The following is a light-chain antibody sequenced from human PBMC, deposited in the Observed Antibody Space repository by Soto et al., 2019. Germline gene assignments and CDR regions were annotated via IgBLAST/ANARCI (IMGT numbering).Light chain of an antibody. CDR3: HQSHSSPYT. CDR2: AAS. V-gene: IGKV1-39*01. Sequence: DIQMTQSPSSLSASVGDRVTISCRPSQTIANYLNWYQHKPGNAPKLLIYAASSLQTGVPSRFSGSGSGTDFTLTINSLQPEDFATYFCHQSHSSPYTFAQGTRLEIK. J-gene: IGKJ2*01. CDR1: QTIANY.